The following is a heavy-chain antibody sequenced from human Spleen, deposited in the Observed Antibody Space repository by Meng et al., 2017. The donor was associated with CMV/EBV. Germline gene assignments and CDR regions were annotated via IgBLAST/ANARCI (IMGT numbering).Heavy chain of an antibody. V-gene: IGHV4-31*03. J-gene: IGHJ4*02. CDR2: IYYSGST. D-gene: IGHD2-21*01. CDR1: GGSISSGGYY. CDR3: AREVKGIAIDY. Sequence: TCNDSGGSISSGGYYWSWIRQHPGKGLEWIGYIYYSGSTYYNPSLKSRVTISVDTSKNQFSLKLSSVTAADTAVYYCAREVKGIAIDYWGQGTLVTVSS.